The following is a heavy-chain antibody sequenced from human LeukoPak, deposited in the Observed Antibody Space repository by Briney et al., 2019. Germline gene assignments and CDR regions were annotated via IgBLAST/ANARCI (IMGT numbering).Heavy chain of an antibody. CDR2: IDSSGNT. D-gene: IGHD3-10*01. CDR1: GGSISSGGYY. Sequence: PSETLSLTCTVSGGSISSGGYYWNWIRQHPEKGLEWIGNIDSSGNTYHNPSLKSRVTISVDTYNNQFSLKLSSVTAADTAVYYCARDSIGYYGSGNFEYWGQGTLVTVSS. J-gene: IGHJ4*02. V-gene: IGHV4-31*03. CDR3: ARDSIGYYGSGNFEY.